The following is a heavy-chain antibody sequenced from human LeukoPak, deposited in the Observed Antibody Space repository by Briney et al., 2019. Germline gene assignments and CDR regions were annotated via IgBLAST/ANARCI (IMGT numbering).Heavy chain of an antibody. J-gene: IGHJ3*02. CDR2: ISTSSSYI. D-gene: IGHD1-26*01. CDR1: RFKFSNYN. V-gene: IGHV3-21*01. Sequence: GGSLRLSCAASRFKFSNYNINWVRQAPGKGLEWVSSISTSSSYIYYADSVKGRFTISRDNAKNSLYLQMNSLRAEDTAVYYCATTYIYDAFDIWGQGTMVTVSS. CDR3: ATTYIYDAFDI.